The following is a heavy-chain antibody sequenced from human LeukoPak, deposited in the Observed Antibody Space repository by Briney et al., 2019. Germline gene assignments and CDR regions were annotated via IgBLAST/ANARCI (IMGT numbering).Heavy chain of an antibody. CDR2: LSGSGITT. CDR3: AKQTAGGDFDY. Sequence: PGGSLRLSCAASGFTFSNSAMSWVRQAPGKGLEWVSTLSGSGITTYYADSVTGRFTISRDNSKNTLYLQMNSLRAEDTAVYYCAKQTAGGDFDYWGQGTLVTVSS. J-gene: IGHJ4*02. V-gene: IGHV3-23*01. CDR1: GFTFSNSA. D-gene: IGHD6-13*01.